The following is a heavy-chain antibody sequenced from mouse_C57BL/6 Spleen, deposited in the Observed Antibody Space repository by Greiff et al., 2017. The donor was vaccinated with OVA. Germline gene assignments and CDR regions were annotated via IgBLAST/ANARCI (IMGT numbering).Heavy chain of an antibody. CDR3: ARLITTVVATDYAMDY. D-gene: IGHD1-1*01. V-gene: IGHV1-72*01. CDR2: IDPNSGGT. J-gene: IGHJ4*01. CDR1: GYTFTSYW. Sequence: QVQLQQPGAELVKPGASVKLSCKASGYTFTSYWMHWVKQRPGRGLEWIGRIDPNSGGTKYNEKFKSKATLTVDKPSSTAYMQLSSLTSEDSAVYYCARLITTVVATDYAMDYWGQVTSVTVSS.